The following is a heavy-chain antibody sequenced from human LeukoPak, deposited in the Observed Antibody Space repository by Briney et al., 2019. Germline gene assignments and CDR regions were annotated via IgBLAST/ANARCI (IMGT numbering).Heavy chain of an antibody. CDR3: TRQWHTPSDY. CDR2: INGDGSST. J-gene: IGHJ4*02. Sequence: GGPLRLSCAASGFIFNNYWMHWVRQTPGEGPLWLSRINGDGSSTSYANSVQGRFIISRDNAKNTLYLQMNSLRAEDTAVYYCTRQWHTPSDYWGQGTLVAVSS. D-gene: IGHD6-19*01. V-gene: IGHV3-74*01. CDR1: GFIFNNYW.